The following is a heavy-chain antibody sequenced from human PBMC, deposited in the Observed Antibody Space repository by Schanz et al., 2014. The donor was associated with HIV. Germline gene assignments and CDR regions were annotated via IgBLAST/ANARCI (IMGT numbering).Heavy chain of an antibody. CDR1: GGSLSGYD. V-gene: IGHV4-34*01. CDR2: INHSGST. CDR3: ARGPQGEYYDFLTGYYFSSYFDY. D-gene: IGHD3-9*01. Sequence: QVQLQQWGAGLLNSSETLSLTCAVYGGSLSGYDWNWIRQSPGKGLEWIGEINHSGSTNYNPSLKGRVSMWVDTSKRQFSLKLSSGTAADTAVYYCARGPQGEYYDFLTGYYFSSYFDYWGQGTLVTVSS. J-gene: IGHJ4*02.